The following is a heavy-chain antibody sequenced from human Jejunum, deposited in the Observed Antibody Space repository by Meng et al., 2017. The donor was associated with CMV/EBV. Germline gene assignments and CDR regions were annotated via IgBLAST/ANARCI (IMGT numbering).Heavy chain of an antibody. CDR1: GFAFSSYS. Sequence: FGFAFSSYSMSWVRQGPGKGLEWVSIIYGRTTEVYYADSVKGRFTISRDNSKNTVCLQMNNLRTEGTAVYCCVKNRAPDSGFNFDRWGQGTLVTVSS. CDR2: IYGRTTEV. CDR3: VKNRAPDSGFNFDR. V-gene: IGHV3-23*03. D-gene: IGHD1-14*01. J-gene: IGHJ4*02.